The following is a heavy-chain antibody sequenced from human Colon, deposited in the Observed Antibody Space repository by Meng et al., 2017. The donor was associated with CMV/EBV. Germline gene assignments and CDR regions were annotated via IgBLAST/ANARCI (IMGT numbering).Heavy chain of an antibody. J-gene: IGHJ4*02. CDR2: ISGYNGNT. CDR3: ARGYDFWNGHYDY. V-gene: IGHV1-18*01. CDR1: DYTFTNHG. D-gene: IGHD3-3*01. Sequence: ASVKVSCKASDYTFTNHGINWVRQAPGQGLEWMGWISGYNGNTNYAQKFQGRFTITTDTSTSTAYMELRSLRSDDTAVYYCARGYDFWNGHYDYWGQGTLVTVSS.